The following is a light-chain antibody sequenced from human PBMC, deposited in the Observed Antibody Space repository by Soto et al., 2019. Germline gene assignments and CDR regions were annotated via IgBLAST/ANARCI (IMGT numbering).Light chain of an antibody. CDR3: QKYNSYLRT. Sequence: DITLTQSVSYMSASICRAGTSTCRASQSISHSLAWYQQKPGMTPKLLIYAASTLQGGVPSRFSGGGSGTEFTLTISSLQPEDFATYYCQKYNSYLRTFGEGTKVDIK. CDR1: QSISHS. CDR2: AAS. V-gene: IGKV1-27*01. J-gene: IGKJ4*02.